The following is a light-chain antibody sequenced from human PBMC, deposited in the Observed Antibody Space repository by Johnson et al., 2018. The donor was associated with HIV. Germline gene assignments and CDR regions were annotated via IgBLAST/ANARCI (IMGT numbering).Light chain of an antibody. Sequence: QAVLTQPPSVSAAPGQKVTISCSGSSSNIGKNHVSWYQQFPGTAPKLLVYEDDKRPSDIPDRFSGSKSGTSATLGITGLQTGDAADYFCGTWARNLSVDFVFGTGTKVTVL. CDR3: GTWARNLSVDFV. CDR1: SSNIGKNH. V-gene: IGLV1-51*02. J-gene: IGLJ1*01. CDR2: EDD.